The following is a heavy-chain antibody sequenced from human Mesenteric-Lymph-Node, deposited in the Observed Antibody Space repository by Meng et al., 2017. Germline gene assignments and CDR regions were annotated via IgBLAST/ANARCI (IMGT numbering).Heavy chain of an antibody. Sequence: QGQLHESGPGLVKPSQTLSLTCTVSGVSISRNWWSWVRQPPGKGLEWIGEIYHSGSTNYNPSLKSRVTISVDKSKNQFSLKLSSVTAADTAVYYCASFPPPGKQWLVTDYWGQGTLVTVSS. CDR1: GVSISRNW. J-gene: IGHJ4*02. V-gene: IGHV4-4*02. D-gene: IGHD6-19*01. CDR3: ASFPPPGKQWLVTDY. CDR2: IYHSGST.